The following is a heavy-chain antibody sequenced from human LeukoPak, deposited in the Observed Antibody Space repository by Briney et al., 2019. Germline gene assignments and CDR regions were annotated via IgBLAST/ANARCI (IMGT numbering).Heavy chain of an antibody. CDR1: GFTFSDYG. CDR2: IRSKAYGGTT. Sequence: PGRSLRLSCTASGFTFSDYGMSWVRQAPGKGLEWVGFIRSKAYGGTTEYAASVKGRFTISRDDSKSIAYLQMNSLKTEDTAVYYCVTADIVVVPAALDDGMDVWGQGTTVTVSS. J-gene: IGHJ6*02. D-gene: IGHD2-2*01. V-gene: IGHV3-49*04. CDR3: VTADIVVVPAALDDGMDV.